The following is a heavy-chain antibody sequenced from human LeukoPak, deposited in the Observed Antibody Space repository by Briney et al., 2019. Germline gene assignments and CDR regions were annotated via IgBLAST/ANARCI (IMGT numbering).Heavy chain of an antibody. Sequence: PGGSLRLSCAASGFTFGDYYMTWIRQAPGKGLEWVSYISSSGTTIYYADSVKGRFTISRHNDKNSLYLQMDSLRAEETAVYFCARGVTMVVSSRGFDLWGQGTLVTVSS. V-gene: IGHV3-11*04. D-gene: IGHD4/OR15-4a*01. CDR1: GFTFGDYY. CDR2: ISSSGTTI. CDR3: ARGVTMVVSSRGFDL. J-gene: IGHJ3*01.